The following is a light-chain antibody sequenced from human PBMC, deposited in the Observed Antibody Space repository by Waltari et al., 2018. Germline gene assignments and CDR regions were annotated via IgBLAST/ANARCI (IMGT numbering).Light chain of an antibody. CDR1: RSHIRPYF. Sequence: QSVLTHPPSASGTPGHRVPISCSERRSHIRPYFSFLYQHLPGTAPKLLIYKNNQGPSGVPARFSGSKSGTSASLAISGLRSEDEADYYCATWDDSLSGEVFGGGTKLTVL. CDR2: KNN. CDR3: ATWDDSLSGEV. J-gene: IGLJ3*02. V-gene: IGLV1-47*01.